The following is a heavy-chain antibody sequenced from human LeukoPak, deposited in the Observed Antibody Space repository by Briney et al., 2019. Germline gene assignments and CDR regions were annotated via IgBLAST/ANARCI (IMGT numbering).Heavy chain of an antibody. CDR3: ARSNGGYSSSWYLNWFDP. D-gene: IGHD6-13*01. V-gene: IGHV3-23*01. J-gene: IGHJ5*02. CDR1: GFRFNTYW. CDR2: ISGSGGST. Sequence: GGSLRLSCAASGFRFNTYWMSWVRQAPGKGLEWVSAISGSGGSTYYADSVKGRFTISRDNSKNTLYLQMNSLRAEDTAVYYCARSNGGYSSSWYLNWFDPWGQGTLVTVSS.